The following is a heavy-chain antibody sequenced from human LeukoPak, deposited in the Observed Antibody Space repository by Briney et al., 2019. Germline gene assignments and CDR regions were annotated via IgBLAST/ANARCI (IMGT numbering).Heavy chain of an antibody. V-gene: IGHV3-30*18. Sequence: PGGSLRLSCTASGFTFSGYAMHWVRQAPGKGLEWVAIISYDGSNKYYGDSVKGRFTISRDNSKNTLYLQMNSPRAEDTAVYYCAKDGPYGNHEIDYWGQGTLVTVSS. CDR3: AKDGPYGNHEIDY. J-gene: IGHJ4*02. CDR2: ISYDGSNK. D-gene: IGHD4-17*01. CDR1: GFTFSGYA.